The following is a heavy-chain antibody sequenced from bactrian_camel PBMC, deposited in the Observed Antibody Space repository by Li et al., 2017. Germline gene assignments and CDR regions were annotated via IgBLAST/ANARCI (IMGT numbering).Heavy chain of an antibody. CDR3: AVLRPRAPPQVVHGRRQDECALDNY. CDR2: IESDGST. J-gene: IGHJ4*01. V-gene: IGHV3S9*01. CDR1: GDTIGRYC. D-gene: IGHD6*01. Sequence: HVQLVESGGGLVQPGGSLRLSCVASGDTIGRYCMGWFRQIPDKEREGVAGIESDGSTSYADSVKGRFTISQDNAKNTVYLQMNNLEPEDTAVYYCAVLRPRAPPQVVHGRRQDECALDNYWGQGTQVTVS.